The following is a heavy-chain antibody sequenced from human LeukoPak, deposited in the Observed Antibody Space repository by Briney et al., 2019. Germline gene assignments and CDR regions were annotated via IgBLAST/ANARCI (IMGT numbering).Heavy chain of an antibody. CDR1: GFTFSSYA. D-gene: IGHD1-7*01. J-gene: IGHJ6*03. CDR3: AKGVDSITGTTFYYYYYMDV. CDR2: ISGSGGST. Sequence: GGSLRLSCAASGFTFSSYAMSRVRQAPGKGLEWVSAISGSGGSTYYADSVKGRFTISRDNSKNTLYLQMNSLRAEDTAVYYCAKGVDSITGTTFYYYYYMDVWGKGTTVTVSS. V-gene: IGHV3-23*01.